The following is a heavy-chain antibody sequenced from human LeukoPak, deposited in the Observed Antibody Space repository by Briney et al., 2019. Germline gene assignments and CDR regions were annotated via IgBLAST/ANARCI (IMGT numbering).Heavy chain of an antibody. J-gene: IGHJ4*02. CDR2: IKNDGAVK. Sequence: GGSLTLSCAASGFTFSYHWMTWVRQAPGKGLEWVANIKNDGAVKNYVDSVKGRFTISRDNAKNSLYLQMNSLRAEDTAVYYCARDYRHYGDYIDYWGQGTLVTVSS. D-gene: IGHD4-17*01. V-gene: IGHV3-7*01. CDR1: GFTFSYHW. CDR3: ARDYRHYGDYIDY.